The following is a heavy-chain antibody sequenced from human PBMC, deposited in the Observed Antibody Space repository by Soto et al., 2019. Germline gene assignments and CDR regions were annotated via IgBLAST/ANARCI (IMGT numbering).Heavy chain of an antibody. V-gene: IGHV3-66*01. CDR2: IYSGGST. CDR1: GFTVSTKY. CDR3: ARDPWAADY. J-gene: IGHJ4*02. D-gene: IGHD3-16*01. Sequence: GGSLRLSCAASGFTVSTKYMSWVRQAPGKGLEWVSVIYSGGSTFYADSVRGRFTISKNTVNLQMNSLRAEDTAVYYCARDPWAADYWGQGTLVTVSS.